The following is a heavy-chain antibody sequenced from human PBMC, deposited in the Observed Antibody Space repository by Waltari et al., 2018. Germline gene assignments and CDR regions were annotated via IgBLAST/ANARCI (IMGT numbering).Heavy chain of an antibody. V-gene: IGHV1-2*07. Sequence: QVQLVQSGAEVKKPGASMKVSCKASGYTFNDFYIHWVRLTPGQGLEWMVVISPFSGGTSFAHSFQGRVTMTRDTAISTIYLELSSLRSDDTAIYYCARDAGGIAAADTSHFDSWGQGTLVTVSS. D-gene: IGHD6-13*01. CDR3: ARDAGGIAAADTSHFDS. CDR1: GYTFNDFY. CDR2: ISPFSGGT. J-gene: IGHJ4*02.